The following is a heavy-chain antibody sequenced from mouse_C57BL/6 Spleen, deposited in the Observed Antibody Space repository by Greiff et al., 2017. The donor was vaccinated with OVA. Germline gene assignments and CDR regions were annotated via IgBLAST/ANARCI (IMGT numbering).Heavy chain of an antibody. CDR1: GYTFTSSW. CDR3: ARGWDVDNCYFGV. Sequence: QVQLQQPGAELVWPGSSVKLSCKASGYTFTSSWMHLVKQRPIQGLEWIGNIDPSDSEIHYNQKLKDKATLTVDKFSSTAYMQLSSLTSEDSAVYYCARGWDVDNCYFGVWGTGTTVTVSS. V-gene: IGHV1-52*01. J-gene: IGHJ1*03. CDR2: IDPSDSEI. D-gene: IGHD4-1*01.